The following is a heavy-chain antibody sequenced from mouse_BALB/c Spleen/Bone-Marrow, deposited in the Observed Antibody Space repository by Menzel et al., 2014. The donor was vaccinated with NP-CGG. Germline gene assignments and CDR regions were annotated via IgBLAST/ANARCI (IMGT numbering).Heavy chain of an antibody. V-gene: IGHV4-2*02. CDR3: ARLGHYGYHDS. J-gene: IGHJ2*01. CDR2: INPGSSTI. CDR1: GFDFGRYW. D-gene: IGHD1-2*01. Sequence: DVKLVESGGGLVQPGGSLNLACVASGFDFGRYWMSWARQAPGKGLEWIGEINPGSSTINYSPSLKDKFIISRDNAKNTLYLQMSKVRSEDTALYYCARLGHYGYHDSWGQGTTLTVSS.